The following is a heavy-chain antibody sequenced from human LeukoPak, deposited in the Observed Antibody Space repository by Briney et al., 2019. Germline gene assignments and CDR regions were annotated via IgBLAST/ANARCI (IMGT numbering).Heavy chain of an antibody. V-gene: IGHV4-30-2*01. D-gene: IGHD3-9*01. CDR3: ARDADPYYDILTGYYSDFDY. J-gene: IGHJ4*02. CDR2: IYHSGST. CDR1: GGSISSGGYS. Sequence: SQTLSLTCAVSGGSISSGGYSWSWIRQPPGKGLEWIGYIYHSGSTYYNPSLKSRVTISVDTSKNQFSLKLSSVTAADTAVYYCARDADPYYDILTGYYSDFDYWGQGTLVTVSS.